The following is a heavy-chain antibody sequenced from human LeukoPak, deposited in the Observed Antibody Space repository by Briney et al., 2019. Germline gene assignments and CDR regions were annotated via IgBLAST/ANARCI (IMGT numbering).Heavy chain of an antibody. Sequence: SETLSLTCTVSGGSISSYYWSWIRQPPGKGLEWIGYIYYSGSTNYNPSLKSRVPISLDTSKNQFSLKLSSVTAADTAVYYCARFSGWAYDFDYWGQGALVTVSS. J-gene: IGHJ4*02. CDR3: ARFSGWAYDFDY. CDR2: IYYSGST. D-gene: IGHD6-19*01. V-gene: IGHV4-59*01. CDR1: GGSISSYY.